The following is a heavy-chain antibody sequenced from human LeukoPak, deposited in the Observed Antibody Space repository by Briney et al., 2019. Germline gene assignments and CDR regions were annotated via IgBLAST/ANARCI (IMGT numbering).Heavy chain of an antibody. CDR3: ARFTQGEWLLEH. CDR2: MNPSSGNT. D-gene: IGHD3-3*01. CDR1: GYTFTSYD. V-gene: IGHV1-8*01. J-gene: IGHJ4*02. Sequence: GASVKVSCKASGYTFTSYDINWVRQATGQGLEWMGWMNPSSGNTGYAQKFQGRVTMTRNTSISTAYMELSSLRSEDTAVYYCARFTQGEWLLEHWGQGTLVTVSS.